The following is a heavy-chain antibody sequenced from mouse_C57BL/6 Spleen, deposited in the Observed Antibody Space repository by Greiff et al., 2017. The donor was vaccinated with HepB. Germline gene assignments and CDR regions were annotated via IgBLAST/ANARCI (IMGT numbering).Heavy chain of an antibody. Sequence: EVQVVESGGGLVQSGRSLRLSCATSGFTFSDFYMEWVRQAPGQGLEWIAASRNKANDYTTEYSASVKGRVMVATDTSPNILYLQMNGLRAEDTAIYYCARDADDYDGYWYIDVWGTGTTVTVSS. CDR2: SRNKANDYTT. D-gene: IGHD2-4*01. V-gene: IGHV7-1*01. J-gene: IGHJ1*03. CDR3: ARDADDYDGYWYIDV. CDR1: GFTFSDFY.